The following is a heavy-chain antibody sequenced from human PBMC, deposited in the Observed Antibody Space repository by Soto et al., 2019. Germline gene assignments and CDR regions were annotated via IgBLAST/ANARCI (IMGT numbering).Heavy chain of an antibody. CDR2: ISGSGGST. D-gene: IGHD2-15*01. CDR3: ARDRGYDAHDFYYNAMDV. Sequence: VGSLRVSFAASGFTLSSYAMSWVRQAPGKGMEWVSAISGSGGSTYYADSVKVLFTISRDNAKNSLYLQMNSLRAEDTAVYYCARDRGYDAHDFYYNAMDVWGQGTTVTVSS. J-gene: IGHJ6*02. V-gene: IGHV3-23*01. CDR1: GFTLSSYA.